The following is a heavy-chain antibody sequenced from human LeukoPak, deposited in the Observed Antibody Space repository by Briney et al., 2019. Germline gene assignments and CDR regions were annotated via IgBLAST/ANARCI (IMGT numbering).Heavy chain of an antibody. CDR3: ERTLRYCSSTSCYRGYFQH. J-gene: IGHJ1*01. V-gene: IGHV4-34*01. Sequence: PSETLSLTCAVYGGSFSGYYWSWIRQPPGKGLEWIGEINHSGSTNYNPSLTSRVTISVDTSKNQFSLKLGSVPAADTAVYYCERTLRYCSSTSCYRGYFQHWGQGTLVTVSS. CDR2: INHSGST. D-gene: IGHD2-2*01. CDR1: GGSFSGYY.